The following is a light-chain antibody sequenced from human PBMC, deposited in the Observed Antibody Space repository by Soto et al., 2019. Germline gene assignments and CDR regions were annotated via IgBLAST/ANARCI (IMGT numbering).Light chain of an antibody. CDR1: SSNIGRNF. V-gene: IGLV1-51*01. Sequence: QSVLTQPPSVSAAPGQKVTISCSGSSSNIGRNFVSWYQQLPGTAPKRLIYDNNKRPSGIPDRFSGSKSGTSATLGITGLQTGDEADYYCGAWDSSLSVVLFGGGTKLTVL. CDR3: GAWDSSLSVVL. J-gene: IGLJ2*01. CDR2: DNN.